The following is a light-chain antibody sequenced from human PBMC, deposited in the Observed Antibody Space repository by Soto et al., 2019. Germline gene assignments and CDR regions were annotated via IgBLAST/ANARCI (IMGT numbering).Light chain of an antibody. Sequence: DIPMTQSPSTLSASVGDRVTITCRASQSITTWLAWYQQKPGKAPKLLIYDASTLESGVPSRFSGSGSGTEFTLTISSLQPDDFATYYCQQYNRYYTFGQGTKLEIK. J-gene: IGKJ2*01. CDR3: QQYNRYYT. V-gene: IGKV1-5*01. CDR1: QSITTW. CDR2: DAS.